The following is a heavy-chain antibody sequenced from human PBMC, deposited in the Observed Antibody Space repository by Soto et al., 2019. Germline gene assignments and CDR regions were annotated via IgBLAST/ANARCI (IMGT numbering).Heavy chain of an antibody. CDR1: GGTFSSYA. CDR3: AREVVVAATGWFDP. J-gene: IGHJ5*02. V-gene: IGHV1-69*12. Sequence: QVQLVQSGAEVKKPGSSVKVSCKASGGTFSSYAISWVRQAPGQGLEWLGGIIPICGTANYAKKFQGRVTITADESTSTAYMELSSLRSEDTAVYYCAREVVVAATGWFDPWGQGTLVTVAS. CDR2: IIPICGTA. D-gene: IGHD2-15*01.